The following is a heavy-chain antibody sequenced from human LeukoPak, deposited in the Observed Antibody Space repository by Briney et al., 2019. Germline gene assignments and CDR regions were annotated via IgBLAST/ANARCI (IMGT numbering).Heavy chain of an antibody. CDR3: ARGVGVGSYYYYYYMDV. D-gene: IGHD1-26*01. J-gene: IGHJ6*03. CDR2: IYTSGST. V-gene: IGHV4-4*07. CDR1: GGSISSYY. Sequence: SETLSLTCTLSGGSISSYYWSWIRQPAGKGLEWIGRIYTSGSTNYNPSLKSRVTMSVDTSKNQFSLKLSSVTAADTAVYYCARGVGVGSYYYYYYMDVWGKGTTVTVSS.